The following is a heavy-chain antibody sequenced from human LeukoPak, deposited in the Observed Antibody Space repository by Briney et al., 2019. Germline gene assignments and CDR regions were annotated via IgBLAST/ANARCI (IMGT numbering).Heavy chain of an antibody. D-gene: IGHD1-1*01. CDR1: GYSFTTYW. CDR3: ARAPYRGGTGMDV. V-gene: IGHV5-51*01. CDR2: VYPGASDT. J-gene: IGHJ6*02. Sequence: GESLKISCKASGYSFTTYWIAWVRRMPGKGLEGMGSVYPGASDTRYSPSFQGHVTISAGKATNTAYLHWSSLEASDTAMYYCARAPYRGGTGMDVGGQGTTVTVSS.